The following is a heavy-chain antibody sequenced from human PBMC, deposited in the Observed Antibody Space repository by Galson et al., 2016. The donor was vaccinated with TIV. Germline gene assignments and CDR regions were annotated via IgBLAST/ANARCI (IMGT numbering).Heavy chain of an antibody. Sequence: SLRLSCAASGFIFSNAWMSWVRQAPGKGLEWVGRIKSNFDGGTTDYAAPVNGRFTISRHDSKNTLFLQMNRLKTEDTAVYYCTTELGYCSGGYCYYFDYWGQGTLVTVSS. CDR2: IKSNFDGGTT. J-gene: IGHJ4*02. D-gene: IGHD2-15*01. V-gene: IGHV3-15*01. CDR1: GFIFSNAW. CDR3: TTELGYCSGGYCYYFDY.